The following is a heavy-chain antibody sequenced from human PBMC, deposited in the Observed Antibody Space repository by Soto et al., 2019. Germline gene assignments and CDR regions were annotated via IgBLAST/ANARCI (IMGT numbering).Heavy chain of an antibody. J-gene: IGHJ4*02. D-gene: IGHD2-8*01. V-gene: IGHV4-61*01. CDR3: ARGLMGMGPYYFDY. CDR1: GGSVSSGSYY. CDR2: IYYSGST. Sequence: QVQLQESGPGLVKPSETLSLTCTVSGGSVSSGSYYWSWIRQPPGKGLEWIGYIYYSGSTNYNPSLKSRVTISVDTSKNQSSLKLSSVTAADTAVYYCARGLMGMGPYYFDYWGQGTLVTVSS.